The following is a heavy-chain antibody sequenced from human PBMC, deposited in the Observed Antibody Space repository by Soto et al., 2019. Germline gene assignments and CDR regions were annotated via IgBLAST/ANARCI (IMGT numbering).Heavy chain of an antibody. Sequence: QVQLHESGPGLVRPSQTLSLTCNVSGGSISTADYYWSWIRQPPGKGLEWIGYIYYRGSTYYNPSLESRVAISMDTSKHQFSQNLTSVTAADTAVYFCVCDYDSGGYIGYWGQGTLVTVSS. CDR3: VCDYDSGGYIGY. J-gene: IGHJ4*02. D-gene: IGHD3-22*01. CDR1: GGSISTADYY. V-gene: IGHV4-30-4*01. CDR2: IYYRGST.